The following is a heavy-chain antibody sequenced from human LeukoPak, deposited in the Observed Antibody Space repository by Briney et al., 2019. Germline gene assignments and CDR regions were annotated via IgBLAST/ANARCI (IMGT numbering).Heavy chain of an antibody. Sequence: SETLSLTCTVSGGSISSYYWSWIRQPPGKGLEWIGYIYYSGSTNYNPSLKSRVTISVDTSKNQFSLKLSSVTAADTAVYYCARAGSGIYSWDAFDIWGQGTMVTVSS. CDR1: GGSISSYY. CDR3: ARAGSGIYSWDAFDI. J-gene: IGHJ3*02. CDR2: IYYSGST. V-gene: IGHV4-59*01. D-gene: IGHD3-10*01.